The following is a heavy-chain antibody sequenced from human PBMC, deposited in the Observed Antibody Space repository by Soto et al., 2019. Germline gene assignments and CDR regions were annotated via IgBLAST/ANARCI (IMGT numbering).Heavy chain of an antibody. CDR1: GFTFRRYA. CDR3: AKKGEQVPSSTQASDI. D-gene: IGHD3-16*01. CDR2: ISADGGLE. J-gene: IGHJ4*03. V-gene: IGHV3-30*18. Sequence: GGSLRLSCEGSGFTFRRYAMHWDRQAPGKGLDWVAVISADGGLEFYADSVKGRFAISRDNYKNTLYLQKNSLRAEDAAIYYCAKKGEQVPSSTQASDIWGQGTLVTVSS.